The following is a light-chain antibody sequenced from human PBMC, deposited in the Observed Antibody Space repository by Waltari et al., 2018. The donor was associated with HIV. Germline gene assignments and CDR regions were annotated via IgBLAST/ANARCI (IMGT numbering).Light chain of an antibody. CDR3: GTGDRSMDGGV. J-gene: IGLJ2*01. CDR1: SSNIGTDF. CDR2: DID. Sequence: QSVLTQPPSVSAAPGQKVAISCSVNSSNIGTDFVSWYHHVPGSAPKLLIYDIDKRPSGIPDRFSVSKSVTSATLDHTGLQTGDEADYYCGTGDRSMDGGVFGGGTKLTVL. V-gene: IGLV1-51*01.